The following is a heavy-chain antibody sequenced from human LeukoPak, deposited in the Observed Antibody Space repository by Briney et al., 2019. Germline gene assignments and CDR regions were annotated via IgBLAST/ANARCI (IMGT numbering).Heavy chain of an antibody. Sequence: GGSLRLSCAASVFTFSSYGMHWVRQAPGKGLEWVAFIRYDGRNKYYADSVKGRFTISSDNSKNTLYLQMNSLSAEDTAVYYCAKGHEEAVVVVPAAIADYWGQGTLVTVSS. J-gene: IGHJ4*02. D-gene: IGHD2-2*01. V-gene: IGHV3-30*02. CDR2: IRYDGRNK. CDR3: AKGHEEAVVVVPAAIADY. CDR1: VFTFSSYG.